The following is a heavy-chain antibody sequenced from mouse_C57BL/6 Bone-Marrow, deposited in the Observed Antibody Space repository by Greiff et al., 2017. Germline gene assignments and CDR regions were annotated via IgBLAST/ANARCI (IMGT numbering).Heavy chain of an antibody. CDR2: IYPGDGDT. J-gene: IGHJ4*01. Sequence: QVQLQQSGPELVKPGASVKISCKASGYAFTSSWMNWVKQRPGKGLEWIGRIYPGDGDTNYNGKFKGKATLTADKSSSTDYMQLSSLTSEDSAVYFCARALYDAMEYWGQGTSVTVSS. CDR3: ARALYDAMEY. CDR1: GYAFTSSW. V-gene: IGHV1-82*01.